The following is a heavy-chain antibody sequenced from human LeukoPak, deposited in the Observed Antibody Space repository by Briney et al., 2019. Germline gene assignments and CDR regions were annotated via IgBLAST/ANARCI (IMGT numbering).Heavy chain of an antibody. V-gene: IGHV1-18*01. CDR1: GYAFTTFD. D-gene: IGHD2-2*01. J-gene: IGHJ4*02. CDR2: ISTSKTYT. CDR3: ARASDTSWPFDF. Sequence: ASVKVSCKASGYAFTTFDIMWVRQAPGQGLEWMGWISTSKTYTRYAQKVQGRATLTTDPSTSTAYLELTSLTSDDTAVYFCARASDTSWPFDFWGQGTKVTVSS.